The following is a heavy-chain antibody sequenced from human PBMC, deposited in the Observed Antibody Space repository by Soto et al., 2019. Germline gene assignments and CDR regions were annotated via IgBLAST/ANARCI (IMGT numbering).Heavy chain of an antibody. V-gene: IGHV3-7*01. CDR2: IKQDGSEK. D-gene: IGHD2-2*01. CDR3: AREGRRVVPAAVSLPNYYYYGMDV. CDR1: GFTFSSYW. Sequence: GGSLRLSCAASGFTFSSYWMSWVRQAPGKGLEWVANIKQDGSEKYYVDSVKGRFTISRDNAKNSLYLQMNSLRAEDTAVYYCAREGRRVVPAAVSLPNYYYYGMDVWGQGTRVTVSS. J-gene: IGHJ6*02.